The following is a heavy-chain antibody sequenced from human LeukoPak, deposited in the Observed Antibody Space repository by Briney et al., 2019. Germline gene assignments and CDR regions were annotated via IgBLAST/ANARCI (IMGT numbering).Heavy chain of an antibody. J-gene: IGHJ4*02. CDR1: VGSTSSSSYY. CDR2: MSNSGST. Sequence: SETLSLTCAVSVGSTSSSSYYWGWISQSPGKGLEWIGTMSNSGSTYYNPSLKSRATISGDTAKNQFSLKLSSVTAADTAVYYCARRTQAAAGRGIDYWGQGTLVTVSS. V-gene: IGHV4-39*01. CDR3: ARRTQAAAGRGIDY. D-gene: IGHD6-13*01.